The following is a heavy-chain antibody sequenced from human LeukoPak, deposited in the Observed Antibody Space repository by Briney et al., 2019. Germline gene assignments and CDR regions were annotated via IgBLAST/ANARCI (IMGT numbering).Heavy chain of an antibody. CDR3: AKDRRIQLWPTDFDC. Sequence: GGSLRLSCAASGFTFSSYAMSWVRQAPGKGLEWVSAISGSGGSTYYADSVKGRFTISRDNSKNTLYLQMNSLRAEDTAVYYCAKDRRIQLWPTDFDCGGQGTLVTVSS. V-gene: IGHV3-23*01. CDR1: GFTFSSYA. J-gene: IGHJ4*02. CDR2: ISGSGGST. D-gene: IGHD5-18*01.